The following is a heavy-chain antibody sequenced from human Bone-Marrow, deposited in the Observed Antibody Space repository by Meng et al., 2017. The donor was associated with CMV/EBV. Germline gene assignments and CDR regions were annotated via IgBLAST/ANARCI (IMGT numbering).Heavy chain of an antibody. Sequence: ASVMVFCNASGYTFTSYGIIWVRQAPGQGLEWMGWISAYNGNTNYAQKLQGRVTMTTDKSTSTAYMELRSLRYDDTAVYYCAREPFGKSGDYSYYYGMDVWGQGTTVTVSS. CDR3: AREPFGKSGDYSYYYGMDV. CDR1: GYTFTSYG. V-gene: IGHV1-18*01. J-gene: IGHJ6*02. CDR2: ISAYNGNT. D-gene: IGHD3-10*01.